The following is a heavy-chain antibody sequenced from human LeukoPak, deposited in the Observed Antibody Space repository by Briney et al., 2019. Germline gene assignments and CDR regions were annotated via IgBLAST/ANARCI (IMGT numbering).Heavy chain of an antibody. CDR3: ASSDSRYSSGWGAFDI. V-gene: IGHV1-18*04. CDR2: ISAYNGNT. J-gene: IGHJ3*02. CDR1: GYTFTSYG. D-gene: IGHD6-19*01. Sequence: ASVKVSCKASGYTFTSYGISWVRQAPGQGLEWMGWISAYNGNTNYAQKLQGRVTMTTDTSTSTAYMELRSLRSDDTAVYYCASSDSRYSSGWGAFDIWGQGTMVTVSS.